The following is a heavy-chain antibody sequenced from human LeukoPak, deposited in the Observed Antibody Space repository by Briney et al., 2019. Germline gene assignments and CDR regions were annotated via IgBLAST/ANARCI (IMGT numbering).Heavy chain of an antibody. V-gene: IGHV3-23*01. CDR3: AKRKITFGGVIVHPFDY. CDR1: GFTFSSYA. CDR2: ISGSGGST. J-gene: IGHJ4*02. D-gene: IGHD3-16*02. Sequence: GGSLRLSCAASGFTFSSYAMSWVRQAPGKGLEWVSAISGSGGSTYYADSVKGWFTISRDNSKNTLYLQMNSLRAEDTAVYYCAKRKITFGGVIVHPFDYWGQGTLVTVSS.